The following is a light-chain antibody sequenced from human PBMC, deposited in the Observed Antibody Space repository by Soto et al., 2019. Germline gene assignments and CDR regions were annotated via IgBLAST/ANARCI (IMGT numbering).Light chain of an antibody. CDR1: QSISNW. CDR3: QQYNSYS. Sequence: DIQMTQSPSTLPASVGYRFTITCRASQSISNWLAWYQQKPWTAPKVLIYHASNLQSGVPSSFSGSGSGTEFTLTISSLQPDDFATYYCQQYNSYSFGQGTKVDIK. J-gene: IGKJ1*01. CDR2: HAS. V-gene: IGKV1-5*01.